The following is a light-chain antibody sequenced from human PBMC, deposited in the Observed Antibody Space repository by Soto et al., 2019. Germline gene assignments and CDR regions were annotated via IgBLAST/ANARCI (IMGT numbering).Light chain of an antibody. Sequence: QSVLTQPPSVSGAPGQRVTISCTGSNSNIGAGYDIHWYQQVPGKAPKLVIYDIDNRPSGVPERFSGSRSDTSASLAITGLQAEDEADYYCQSYNSSLSAPYVFGTGTKLTVL. CDR2: DID. CDR1: NSNIGAGYD. V-gene: IGLV1-40*01. CDR3: QSYNSSLSAPYV. J-gene: IGLJ1*01.